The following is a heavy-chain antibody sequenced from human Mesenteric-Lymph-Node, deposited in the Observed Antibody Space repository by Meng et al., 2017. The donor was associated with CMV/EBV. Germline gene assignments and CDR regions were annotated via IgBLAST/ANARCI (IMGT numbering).Heavy chain of an antibody. D-gene: IGHD1-26*01. V-gene: IGHV3-74*01. CDR1: GFTFGRYW. CDR2: SNSDGSIT. J-gene: IGHJ2*01. Sequence: SGFTFGRYWIHWVRQAPGKGLVWVSRSNSDGSITTYADSVKGRFTISRDNAKSTVYLQMNSLRAEDTAVYYCTKDSRENDFPVFDLWGRGTLVTVSS. CDR3: TKDSRENDFPVFDL.